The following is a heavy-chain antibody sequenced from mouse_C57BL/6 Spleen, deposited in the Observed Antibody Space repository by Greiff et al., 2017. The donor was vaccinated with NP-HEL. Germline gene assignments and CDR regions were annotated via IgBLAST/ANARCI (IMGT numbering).Heavy chain of an antibody. CDR2: IHPNSGST. D-gene: IGHD3-2*02. CDR1: GYTFTSYW. J-gene: IGHJ2*01. V-gene: IGHV1-64*01. CDR3: AGSSGYVPFDY. Sequence: QVQLQQPGAELVKPGASVKLSCTASGYTFTSYWMHWVKQRPGQGLEWIGMIHPNSGSTNYNEKFKSKATLTVDKSSSTAYMQLSSLTSEDSAVYYCAGSSGYVPFDYWGQGTTLTVSS.